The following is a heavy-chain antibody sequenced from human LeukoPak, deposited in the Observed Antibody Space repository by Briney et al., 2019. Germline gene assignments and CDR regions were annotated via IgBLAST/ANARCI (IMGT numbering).Heavy chain of an antibody. CDR3: ARALPGVQDAFDI. D-gene: IGHD7-27*01. CDR1: GFTFSSYG. J-gene: IGHJ3*02. V-gene: IGHV3-21*01. CDR2: ISSSSYI. Sequence: PGGSLRLSCAASGFTFSSYGMNWVRQAPGKGLEWVSSISSSSYIYYADSVKGRFTISRDNAKNSLYLQMNSLRAEDTAVYYCARALPGVQDAFDIWGQGTMVTVSS.